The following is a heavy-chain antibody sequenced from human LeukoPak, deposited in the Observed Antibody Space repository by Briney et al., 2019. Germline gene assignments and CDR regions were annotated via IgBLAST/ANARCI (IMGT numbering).Heavy chain of an antibody. V-gene: IGHV3-53*05. CDR2: IYSGGST. Sequence: GGSLRLSCAASGFTVSSNYMSWVRQAPGKGLEWVSVIYSGGSTYYADSVKGRFTISRDNSKSTVYLQMNSLRPEDTAVYYCARPSPPGDGYNPCDYWGPGALVIVSS. J-gene: IGHJ4*02. CDR1: GFTVSSNY. D-gene: IGHD5-24*01. CDR3: ARPSPPGDGYNPCDY.